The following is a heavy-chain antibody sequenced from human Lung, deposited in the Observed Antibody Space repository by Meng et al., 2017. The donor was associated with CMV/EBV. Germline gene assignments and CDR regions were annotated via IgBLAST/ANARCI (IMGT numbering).Heavy chain of an antibody. J-gene: IGHJ6*01. CDR3: ARDPGFGALDF. Sequence: GGSLRLXXAASGFTFRTSWMSWVRQAPGRGLEWVANIKHDGSEEYYVDSLTGRFTISRDNAKNSLYLQMNSLRAEDTALYYCARDPGFGALDFWGQGNLVTGAS. CDR1: GFTFRTSW. CDR2: IKHDGSEE. V-gene: IGHV3-7*01. D-gene: IGHD3-10*01.